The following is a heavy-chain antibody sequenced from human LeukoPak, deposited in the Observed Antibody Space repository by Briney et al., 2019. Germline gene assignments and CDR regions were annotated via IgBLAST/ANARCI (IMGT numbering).Heavy chain of an antibody. V-gene: IGHV4-34*01. Sequence: NPSETLSLTCAVYGGSFSGYYWSWIRQPPGKGLEWIGEINHSGSTNYNPSLKSRVTISVDTSKNQFSLKLSSVTAADTAVYYCARAIVGATRGVDYWGQGTLVTVS. CDR2: INHSGST. D-gene: IGHD1-26*01. CDR3: ARAIVGATRGVDY. CDR1: GGSFSGYY. J-gene: IGHJ4*02.